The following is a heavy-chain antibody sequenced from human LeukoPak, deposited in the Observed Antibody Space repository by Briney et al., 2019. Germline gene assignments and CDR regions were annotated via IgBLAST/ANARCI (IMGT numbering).Heavy chain of an antibody. CDR1: GGSMTSYY. CDR3: ARHRTTVKAFDI. J-gene: IGHJ3*02. Sequence: SETLSLTCTVSGGSMTSYYWNWIRQPPGKGLEWIGYIYYSGSTNYNPSLKSRVTISVDTSKNQFSLKLSSVTAADTAVYYCARHRTTVKAFDIWGQGTMVTVSS. D-gene: IGHD4-17*01. CDR2: IYYSGST. V-gene: IGHV4-59*08.